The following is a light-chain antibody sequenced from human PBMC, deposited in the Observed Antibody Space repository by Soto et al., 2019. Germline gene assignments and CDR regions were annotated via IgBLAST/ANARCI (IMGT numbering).Light chain of an antibody. V-gene: IGKV1-39*01. J-gene: IGKJ3*01. Sequence: DIQMTQSPSSLSASVGDAVSLTCRASRSISNYLNWYQQKPGRAPKLLISGASSLQRGVPSRFSGSGSGTTFTPTITSLQPDDFAIYFCQQSHTAPYTFGPGTRWIS. CDR3: QQSHTAPYT. CDR2: GAS. CDR1: RSISNY.